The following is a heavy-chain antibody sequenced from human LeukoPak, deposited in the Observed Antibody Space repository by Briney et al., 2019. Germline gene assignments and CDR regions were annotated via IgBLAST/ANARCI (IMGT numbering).Heavy chain of an antibody. Sequence: GRSLRLSCAASGFTFSSYAMHWVRQAPGKGLEWVAVISYDGSNKYYADSVKGRFTISRDNSKNTLYLQMNSLRAEDTAVYYCAKVSGPADYWGQGTLVTVSS. J-gene: IGHJ4*02. CDR3: AKVSGPADY. D-gene: IGHD3-10*01. CDR1: GFTFSSYA. CDR2: ISYDGSNK. V-gene: IGHV3-30*04.